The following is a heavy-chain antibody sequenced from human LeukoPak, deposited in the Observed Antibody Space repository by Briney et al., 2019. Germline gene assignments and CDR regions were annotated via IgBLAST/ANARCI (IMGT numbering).Heavy chain of an antibody. Sequence: GGSLRLSCAASGFTFSSYDMTWVRQAPGRGLEWVSSIRPSGDNTYYGDSVKGRFTISRDNSKNTVYLQMNNMRVDDTAVYYCAKDHLWASIAAVATDYWGQGTLVTVSS. CDR2: IRPSGDNT. CDR1: GFTFSSYD. CDR3: AKDHLWASIAAVATDY. J-gene: IGHJ4*02. D-gene: IGHD6-13*01. V-gene: IGHV3-23*01.